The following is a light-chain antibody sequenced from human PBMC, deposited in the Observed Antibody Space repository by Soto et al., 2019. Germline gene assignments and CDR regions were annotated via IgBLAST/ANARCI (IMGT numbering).Light chain of an antibody. J-gene: IGKJ2*01. V-gene: IGKV3-15*01. CDR1: QSISSN. Sequence: EIVMTQSPATLSVSPGERATLSRRASQSISSNLAWYQQKPGQAPRLLIYGASTRATGIPARFSGSGSGTEFTLTISSLQSEDFAVYYCQQYNRWPPFTFGQGTKLEI. CDR2: GAS. CDR3: QQYNRWPPFT.